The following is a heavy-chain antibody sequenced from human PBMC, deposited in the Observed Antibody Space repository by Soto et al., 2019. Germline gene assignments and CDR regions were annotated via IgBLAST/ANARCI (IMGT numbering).Heavy chain of an antibody. Sequence: QLRLQESGPRLLKPSATLSLTCVVSGGSVSSGDFSWGWIRQPPGKGPEWVVTIDNSGTASYNPSLPRRVSVSMDTSRNESSNELTPVTATDTSLYSGVRHPPTETPGKNFYIYLDDWGNGAPVTVSS. D-gene: IGHD4-4*01. CDR2: IDNSGTA. CDR1: GGSVSSGDFS. CDR3: VRHPPTETPGKNFYIYLDD. V-gene: IGHV4-39*01. J-gene: IGHJ6*03.